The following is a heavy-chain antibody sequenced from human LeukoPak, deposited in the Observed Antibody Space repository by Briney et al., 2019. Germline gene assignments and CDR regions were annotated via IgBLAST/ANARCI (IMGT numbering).Heavy chain of an antibody. D-gene: IGHD6-13*01. J-gene: IGHJ4*02. V-gene: IGHV3-21*01. Sequence: GGSLRLSCAASGFTFSSYGMSWVRQAPGKGLEWVSFISTSSSYIYYADSVKGRFTISRDNAKSSLYLQMNSLRVEDTAVYYCARDPGIAAAGTVGYFDSWGQGILVTVSS. CDR1: GFTFSSYG. CDR2: ISTSSSYI. CDR3: ARDPGIAAAGTVGYFDS.